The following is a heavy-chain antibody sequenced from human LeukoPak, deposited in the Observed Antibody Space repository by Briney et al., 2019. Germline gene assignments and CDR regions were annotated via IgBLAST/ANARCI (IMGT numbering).Heavy chain of an antibody. CDR2: INPSGGST. J-gene: IGHJ4*02. CDR1: GYTFTSYY. Sequence: ASVKVSCKASGYTFTSYYMHWVRQAPGQGLEWMGIINPSGGSTSYAQKFQGRVTMTTDTSTSTAYMELRSLRSDDTAVYYCARAGYCSGGSCYETLVYFDYWGQGTLVTVSS. V-gene: IGHV1-46*01. D-gene: IGHD2-15*01. CDR3: ARAGYCSGGSCYETLVYFDY.